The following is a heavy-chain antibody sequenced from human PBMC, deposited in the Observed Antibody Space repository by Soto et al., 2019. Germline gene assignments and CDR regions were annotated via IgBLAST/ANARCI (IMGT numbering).Heavy chain of an antibody. Sequence: SVKRSCAASGCSFVDYAMHWVRQAPGKGLEWVSGISWNSGSIGYADSVKGRFTISRDSAKNSLYLQMNSLRAEDTALYYCAKVYDSSGYWFDAFDIWGPGTMVPLS. CDR3: AKVYDSSGYWFDAFDI. CDR1: GCSFVDYA. CDR2: ISWNSGSI. J-gene: IGHJ3*02. D-gene: IGHD3-22*01. V-gene: IGHV3-9*01.